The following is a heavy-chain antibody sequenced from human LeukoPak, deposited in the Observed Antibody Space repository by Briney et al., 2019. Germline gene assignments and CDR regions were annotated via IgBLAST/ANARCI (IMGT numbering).Heavy chain of an antibody. CDR2: IWYDGSSK. CDR1: GFTFSSYG. J-gene: IGHJ4*02. CDR3: ARHNSSAYDY. D-gene: IGHD6-25*01. V-gene: IGHV3-33*01. Sequence: GRSLRLSCAASGFTFSSYGMRWVRQAPGKGLEWVAVIWYDGSSKYYADSVKGRFTISGDNSKNTLYLQMYSLRAEDTAVYYCARHNSSAYDYWGQGTLVTVSS.